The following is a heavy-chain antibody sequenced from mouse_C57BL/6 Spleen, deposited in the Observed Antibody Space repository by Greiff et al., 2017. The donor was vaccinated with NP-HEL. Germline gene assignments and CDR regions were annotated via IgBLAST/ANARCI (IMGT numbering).Heavy chain of an antibody. CDR1: GYAFSSSW. V-gene: IGHV1-82*01. D-gene: IGHD2-3*01. CDR2: IYPGDGDT. J-gene: IGHJ4*01. CDR3: ARYDAHAMDY. Sequence: QVQLQQSGPELVKPGASVKISCKASGYAFSSSWMNWVKQRPGKGLEWIGRIYPGDGDTNYNGKFKGKATLTADKSSSTAYMQLSSLTSEDSAVYFCARYDAHAMDYWGQGTSVTVSS.